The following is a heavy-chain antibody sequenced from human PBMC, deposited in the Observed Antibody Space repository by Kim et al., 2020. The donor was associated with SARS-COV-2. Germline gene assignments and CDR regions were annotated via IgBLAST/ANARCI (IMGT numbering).Heavy chain of an antibody. CDR2: IYTSGST. CDR1: GGSISSGSYY. J-gene: IGHJ4*02. V-gene: IGHV4-61*02. Sequence: TLSLTCTVSGGSISSGSYYWSWIRQPAGKGLEWIGRIYTSGSTNYNPSLKSRVTISVDTSKNQFSLKLSSVTAADTAVYYCARECSSWGRCYFDYWGQGTLVTVSS. CDR3: ARECSSWGRCYFDY. D-gene: IGHD6-13*01.